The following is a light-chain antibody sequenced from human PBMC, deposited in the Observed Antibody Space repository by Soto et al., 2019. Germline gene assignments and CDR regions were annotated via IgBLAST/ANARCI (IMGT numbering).Light chain of an antibody. CDR3: CSYAGSRTPWV. Sequence: QSVLTQPASVSGSPGQSITISCTGTSSDVGSYNLVSWYQHHPGKAPKLMIYEVSKRPSGVSNRFSGSKSGNTASLTISGLQAEDEADYYCCSYAGSRTPWVFGGGTKLTVL. V-gene: IGLV2-23*02. CDR1: SSDVGSYNL. J-gene: IGLJ3*02. CDR2: EVS.